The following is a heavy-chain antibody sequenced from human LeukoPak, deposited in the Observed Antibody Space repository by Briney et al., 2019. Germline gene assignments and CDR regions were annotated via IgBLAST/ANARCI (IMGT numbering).Heavy chain of an antibody. D-gene: IGHD2-8*01. CDR2: IIPIFGTA. CDR3: ASSPGVHSLDYSYYMDV. Sequence: SVKVSCKASGGTFSSYAISWVRQAPGQGLEWMGGIIPIFGTANYAQKFQGRVTITADKSTSTAYMELSSLRSEDTAVYYCASSPGVHSLDYSYYMDVWGKGTTVTVSS. V-gene: IGHV1-69*06. J-gene: IGHJ6*03. CDR1: GGTFSSYA.